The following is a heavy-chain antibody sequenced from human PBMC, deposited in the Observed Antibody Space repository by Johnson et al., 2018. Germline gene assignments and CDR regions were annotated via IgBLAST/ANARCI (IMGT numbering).Heavy chain of an antibody. CDR1: GFTFGDDA. Sequence: VQLQESGGGLVQPGRSLRLSCTASGFTFGDDAMSWFRQAPGQGLEWVGVISSKADGRTTEDAASVKGRYSISRDDSTSIAYLQMNSLKIEDTAVYYWTRWTEAFEIWGQGTIVTVSS. J-gene: IGHJ3*02. D-gene: IGHD3/OR15-3a*01. V-gene: IGHV3-49*03. CDR2: ISSKADGRTT. CDR3: TRWTEAFEI.